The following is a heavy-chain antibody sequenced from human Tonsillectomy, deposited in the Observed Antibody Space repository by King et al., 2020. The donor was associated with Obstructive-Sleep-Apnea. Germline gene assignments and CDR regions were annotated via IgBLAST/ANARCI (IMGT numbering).Heavy chain of an antibody. CDR3: AKDLSDGDYVVVDY. CDR2: ISYDVGNK. V-gene: IGHV3-30*18. D-gene: IGHD4-17*01. J-gene: IGHJ4*02. Sequence: LVESGGGVVQPGRSLRLSCAASGFTFSSYGMDWVRQAPGKGLEWVAVISYDVGNKCYADSVKGRFTISRDNSNNTLYLQMNSLRPEDTAVYYCAKDLSDGDYVVVDYWGQGTLVTVSS. CDR1: GFTFSSYG.